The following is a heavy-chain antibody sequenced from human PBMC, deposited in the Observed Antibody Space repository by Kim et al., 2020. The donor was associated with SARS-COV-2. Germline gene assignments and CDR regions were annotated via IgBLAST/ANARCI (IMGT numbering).Heavy chain of an antibody. CDR2: INHSGST. CDR3: ARGWGYQDY. Sequence: SETLSLTCAVYGGSFSGYYWSWIRQPPGKGLEWIGEINHSGSTNYNPSLKSRVTISVDTSKNQFSLKLSSVTAADTAVYYCARGWGYQDYWGQGTLVTVSS. CDR1: GGSFSGYY. V-gene: IGHV4-34*01. J-gene: IGHJ4*02. D-gene: IGHD3-16*02.